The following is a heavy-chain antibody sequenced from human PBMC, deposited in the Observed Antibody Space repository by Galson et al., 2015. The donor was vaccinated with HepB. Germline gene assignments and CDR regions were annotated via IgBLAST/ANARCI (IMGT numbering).Heavy chain of an antibody. V-gene: IGHV4-34*01. CDR1: GGSFSGFF. D-gene: IGHD4-17*01. CDR2: INHSGIT. CDR3: ARGDSGDSYYMDV. Sequence: LSLTCAVNGGSFSGFFWAWIRQPPGKGLEWIGEINHSGITNYNPSLKRRVTISVDTSKNQFSLKLNSVTAADTAVYFCARGDSGDSYYMDVWGKGTTVTVSS. J-gene: IGHJ6*03.